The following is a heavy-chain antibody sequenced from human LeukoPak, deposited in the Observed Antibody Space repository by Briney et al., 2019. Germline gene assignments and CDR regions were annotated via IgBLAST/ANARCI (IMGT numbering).Heavy chain of an antibody. V-gene: IGHV3-21*04. Sequence: GGSLRLSCAASGFTFSSYSMNWVRQAPGKGLEWVSSISSSGSTIYYADSVKGRFTISRDNAKNSLYLQMNSLRAEDTAVYYCAICSGGSCYPATLDYWGQGTLVTVSS. CDR3: AICSGGSCYPATLDY. CDR2: ISSSGSTI. CDR1: GFTFSSYS. D-gene: IGHD2-15*01. J-gene: IGHJ4*02.